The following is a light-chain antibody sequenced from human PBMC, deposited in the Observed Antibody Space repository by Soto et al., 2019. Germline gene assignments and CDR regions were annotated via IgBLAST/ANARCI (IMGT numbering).Light chain of an antibody. CDR2: GAS. CDR3: QQYNNWGT. Sequence: EIVMTQSPATLSVSPGERATLSCRASQSVSSNLAWYQQKPGQAPRRLIYGASTRATGIPARFSGSGAGTEFTLTISSVQSEDFAVYYCQQYNNWGTFGQGTKVEIK. CDR1: QSVSSN. J-gene: IGKJ1*01. V-gene: IGKV3-15*01.